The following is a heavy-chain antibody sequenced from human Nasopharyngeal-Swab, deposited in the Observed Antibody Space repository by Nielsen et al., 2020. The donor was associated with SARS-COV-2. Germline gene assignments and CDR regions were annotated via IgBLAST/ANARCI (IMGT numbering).Heavy chain of an antibody. CDR3: AHDGYNYYYYGMDV. CDR1: GGPFISYA. D-gene: IGHD5-24*01. Sequence: SVKVSCKASGGPFISYAISWVRQAPGQGLEWMGRIIPILGIANYAQKFQGRVTITADKSTSTAYMELSSLRSEDTAVYYCAHDGYNYYYYGMDVWGQGTTVTVSS. V-gene: IGHV1-69*04. J-gene: IGHJ6*02. CDR2: IIPILGIA.